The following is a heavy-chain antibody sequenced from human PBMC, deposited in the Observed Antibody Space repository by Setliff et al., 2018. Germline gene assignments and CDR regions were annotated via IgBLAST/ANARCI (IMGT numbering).Heavy chain of an antibody. CDR3: VNSYRGYDDYPDY. V-gene: IGHV3-7*03. CDR1: GFTLRSYW. J-gene: IGHJ4*02. CDR2: IKEDGSET. D-gene: IGHD3-16*02. Sequence: PGGSLRLSCAASGFTLRSYWMSWVRQAPGKGLEWVANIKEDGSETYYGGSVKGRFTISRDNAKNSLYLQMNSLGVEDTAGYYCVNSYRGYDDYPDYWGQGTLVTVSS.